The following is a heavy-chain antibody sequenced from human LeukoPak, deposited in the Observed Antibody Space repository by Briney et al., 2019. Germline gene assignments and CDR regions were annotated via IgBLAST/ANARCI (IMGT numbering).Heavy chain of an antibody. Sequence: VASVKVSCXASGYTFTSYGISWVRPAPGQGLEWMGWISAYNGNTNYAQKLQGRVTMTTDTSTSTAYMELRSLRSDDTAVYYCATERNGGDYYYYMDVWGKGTTVTVSS. D-gene: IGHD1-1*01. V-gene: IGHV1-18*01. J-gene: IGHJ6*03. CDR1: GYTFTSYG. CDR2: ISAYNGNT. CDR3: ATERNGGDYYYYMDV.